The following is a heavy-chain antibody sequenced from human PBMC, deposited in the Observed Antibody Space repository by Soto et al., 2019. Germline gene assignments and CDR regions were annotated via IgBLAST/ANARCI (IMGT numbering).Heavy chain of an antibody. D-gene: IGHD3-16*01. CDR1: GFSLSTSGVG. CDR3: AHRRRGRYFCY. J-gene: IGHJ4*02. CDR2: IYWDDDK. Sequence: QITLKESGPTLVKPTQTLTLTCTVSGFSLSTSGVGVGWIRQPPGKALEWLALIYWDDDKRYRPSLKSRLTITKDTSKHQVVITMTNMDPADTATYYCAHRRRGRYFCYWGKGTLVTVSS. V-gene: IGHV2-5*02.